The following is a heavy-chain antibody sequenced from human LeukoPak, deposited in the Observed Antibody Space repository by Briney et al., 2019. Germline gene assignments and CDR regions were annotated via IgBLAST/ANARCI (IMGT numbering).Heavy chain of an antibody. CDR2: INPNSGGT. D-gene: IGHD4-11*01. CDR1: GYTFTGYY. Sequence: ASVKVSCKASGYTFTGYYMHWVRQAPGQGLEWMGWINPNSGGTNYAQKFQGWVTMTRDTSISTAYMELSRLRSDDTAVYYCAREVTTVTHYYYYMDVWGKGTTVTVSS. CDR3: AREVTTVTHYYYYMDV. J-gene: IGHJ6*03. V-gene: IGHV1-2*04.